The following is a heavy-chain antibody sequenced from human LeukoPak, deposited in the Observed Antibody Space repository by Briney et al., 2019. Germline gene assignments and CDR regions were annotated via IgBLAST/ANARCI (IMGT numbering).Heavy chain of an antibody. CDR3: ARVGIGITMIVVPDR. D-gene: IGHD3-22*01. CDR1: GYTFTTYS. CDR2: ISAYNANT. Sequence: ASVKVSCKASGYTFTTYSISWLRQAPGEGLEWMGWISAYNANTNYAQKLQGRVTMTTDTSTSTAYMELRSLRSDDTAVYYCARVGIGITMIVVPDRWGQGTLVTVSS. J-gene: IGHJ5*02. V-gene: IGHV1-18*01.